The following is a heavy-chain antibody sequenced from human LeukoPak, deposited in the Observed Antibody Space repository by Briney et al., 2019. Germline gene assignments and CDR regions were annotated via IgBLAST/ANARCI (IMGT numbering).Heavy chain of an antibody. CDR3: TTGGLLRYFDWLFDNDPRDYYFDY. Sequence: GGSLRLSCAASGFTFSSYAMSWVRQAPGKGLEWVGRIKSKTDGGTTDYAAPVKGRFTISRDDSKNTLYLQMNSLKTEDTAVYYCTTGGLLRYFDWLFDNDPRDYYFDYWGQGTLVTVSS. CDR1: GFTFSSYA. J-gene: IGHJ4*02. D-gene: IGHD3-9*01. CDR2: IKSKTDGGTT. V-gene: IGHV3-15*01.